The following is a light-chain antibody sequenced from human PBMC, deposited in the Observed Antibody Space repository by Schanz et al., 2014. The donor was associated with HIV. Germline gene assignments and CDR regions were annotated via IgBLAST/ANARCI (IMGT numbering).Light chain of an antibody. CDR2: DVN. J-gene: IGLJ1*01. CDR1: SSDVGSYNY. CDR3: SSYTNRDIYV. V-gene: IGLV2-14*03. Sequence: QSALTQPASVSGSPGQSITISCTGTSSDVGSYNYVSWYQQHPGEAPKLLIYDVNNRPSGVSNRFSGSKSGNTASLTISALQAEDEADYYCSSYTNRDIYVIGTGTKLTVL.